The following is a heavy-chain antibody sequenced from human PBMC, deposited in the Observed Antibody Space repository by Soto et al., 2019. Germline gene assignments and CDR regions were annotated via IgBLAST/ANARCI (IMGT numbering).Heavy chain of an antibody. V-gene: IGHV3-53*04. Sequence: GGSLRLSCAASGFTVSSNYMSWVRQAPGKGLEWVSVIYSGGSTYYADSVKGRFTISRHNSKNTLYLQMNSLRAEDTAVYYCARERRDDYGDYWYFDLWGRGTLVTVSS. CDR2: IYSGGST. CDR1: GFTVSSNY. J-gene: IGHJ2*01. D-gene: IGHD4-17*01. CDR3: ARERRDDYGDYWYFDL.